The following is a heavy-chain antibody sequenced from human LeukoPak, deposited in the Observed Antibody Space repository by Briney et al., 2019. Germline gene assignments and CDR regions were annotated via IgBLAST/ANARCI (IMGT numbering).Heavy chain of an antibody. CDR2: IREDGTEK. CDR1: GFTFSSYS. CDR3: ASDGYSSGWSDY. D-gene: IGHD6-19*01. Sequence: GRSLRLSCAASGFTFSSYSMNWVRQAPGNGLEWVANIREDGTEKNYVDSVKGRFTISRDNAKNSLFLQMNSLRAEDTAVYYCASDGYSSGWSDYWGQGTLVTVSS. V-gene: IGHV3-7*01. J-gene: IGHJ4*02.